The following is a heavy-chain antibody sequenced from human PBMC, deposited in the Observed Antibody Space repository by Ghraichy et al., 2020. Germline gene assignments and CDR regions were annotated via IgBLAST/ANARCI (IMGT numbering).Heavy chain of an antibody. Sequence: SETLSLTCTVSGYSISSGYYWGWIRQPPGKGLEWIGSIYHSGSTYYNPSLKSRVTISVDTSKNQFSLKLSSVTAADTAVYYCAREARDTIFGVVMADYFDYWGQGTLVTVSS. CDR1: GYSISSGYY. V-gene: IGHV4-38-2*02. J-gene: IGHJ4*02. D-gene: IGHD3-3*01. CDR2: IYHSGST. CDR3: AREARDTIFGVVMADYFDY.